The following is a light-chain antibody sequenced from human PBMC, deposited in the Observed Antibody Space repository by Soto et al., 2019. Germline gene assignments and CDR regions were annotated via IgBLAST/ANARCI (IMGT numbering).Light chain of an antibody. CDR2: DAS. J-gene: IGKJ4*01. CDR3: RQRSNWPPVT. CDR1: QSVSSY. Sequence: EIVLTQSPATLSLSPGEIATLSCRASQSVSSYLAWYQQKPGQAPRLRIYDASNRATGIPARFSGRGSGTDFTLTISSREPEDFAVYYCRQRSNWPPVTFGGGTKVEIK. V-gene: IGKV3-11*01.